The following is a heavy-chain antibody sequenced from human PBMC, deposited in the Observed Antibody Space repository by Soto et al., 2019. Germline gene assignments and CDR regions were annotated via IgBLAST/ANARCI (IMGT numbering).Heavy chain of an antibody. J-gene: IGHJ5*01. Sequence: LPKPLAITSTLSGGSVRAPDWWNWVRQSPDKGLEWIAEVHISGHSNYNPSLRSRVSVSIDSSKNQFYLNLNSVTAADTAIYYCARVRQGCSANNCYFDPWGQGTQVTSPQ. D-gene: IGHD1-1*01. CDR3: ARVRQGCSANNCYFDP. CDR1: GGSVRAPDW. CDR2: VHISGHS. V-gene: IGHV4-4*03.